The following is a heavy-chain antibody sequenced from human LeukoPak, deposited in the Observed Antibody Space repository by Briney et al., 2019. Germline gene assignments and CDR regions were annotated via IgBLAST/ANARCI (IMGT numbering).Heavy chain of an antibody. J-gene: IGHJ3*02. V-gene: IGHV3-9*01. CDR3: AKDIDHSGSTTDAFDI. Sequence: GGSLRLSCAVSGFTFDDYAMHWVRQAPGKGLEWVSGISWNSGSIGYADSVKGRFTISRDNAKNSLYLQMNSLRAEDTALYYCAKDIDHSGSTTDAFDIWGQGTMVTVSS. CDR2: ISWNSGSI. D-gene: IGHD1-26*01. CDR1: GFTFDDYA.